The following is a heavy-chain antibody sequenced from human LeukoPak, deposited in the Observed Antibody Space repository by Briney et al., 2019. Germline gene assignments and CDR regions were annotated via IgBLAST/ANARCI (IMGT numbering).Heavy chain of an antibody. V-gene: IGHV1-69*13. CDR2: IIPIFGTA. J-gene: IGHJ4*02. CDR3: ARVAHDYGDYPYTYYFDY. D-gene: IGHD4-17*01. Sequence: SVKVSCKASGGTFSSYAISWVRQAPGQGLEWMGGIIPIFGTANHAQKFQGRVTITADESTSTAYMELSSLRSEDTAVYYCARVAHDYGDYPYTYYFDYWGQGTLVTVSS. CDR1: GGTFSSYA.